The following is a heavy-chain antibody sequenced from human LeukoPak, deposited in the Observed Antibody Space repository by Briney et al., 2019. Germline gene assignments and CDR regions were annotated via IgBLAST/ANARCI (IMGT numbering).Heavy chain of an antibody. J-gene: IGHJ4*02. CDR1: GFTLSSYW. D-gene: IGHD4-11*01. CDR2: IKQDGSGK. CDR3: GFDYRSY. V-gene: IGHV3-7*01. Sequence: GGSLRLSCAASGFTLSSYWMSWVRQAPGKGLEWVANIKQDGSGKYYVDSVKGRFTISRDNAKNSLYLQMNSLRAEDTAVYYCGFDYRSYWGQGTLVTVSS.